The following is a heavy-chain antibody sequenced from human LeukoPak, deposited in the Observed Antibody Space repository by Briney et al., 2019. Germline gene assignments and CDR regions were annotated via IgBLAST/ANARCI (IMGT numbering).Heavy chain of an antibody. J-gene: IGHJ4*02. V-gene: IGHV4-4*07. CDR3: ARESYSSSTSGLHY. Sequence: SETLSLTCTVSGGSISNYYWSWIRQAAGKGLEWIGRIYSSGNTNYNPSLKSRVTMFIDRSKNQFSLKLSSATAADTAVYYCARESYSSSTSGLHYWGQGTLVTVSS. D-gene: IGHD6-6*01. CDR2: IYSSGNT. CDR1: GGSISNYY.